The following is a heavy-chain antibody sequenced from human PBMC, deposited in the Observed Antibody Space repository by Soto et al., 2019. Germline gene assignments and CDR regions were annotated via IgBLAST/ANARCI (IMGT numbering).Heavy chain of an antibody. CDR1: GGSFSGYY. CDR2: INQSGST. Sequence: QVQLQQWGAGLLKPSETLSLTCDVYGGSFSGYYWSWIRQPPGKGLEWIGEINQSGSTDYNPSLKSRLTISVDTSKNQFSRKLSPMTAADTAVYYWARRGSAHRVRGVTTVIDHWGQGTLVTVSS. D-gene: IGHD3-10*01. V-gene: IGHV4-34*01. CDR3: ARRGSAHRVRGVTTVIDH. J-gene: IGHJ4*02.